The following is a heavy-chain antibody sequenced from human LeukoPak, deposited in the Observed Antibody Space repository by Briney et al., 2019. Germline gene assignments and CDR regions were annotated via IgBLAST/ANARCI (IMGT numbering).Heavy chain of an antibody. CDR2: IFYSGST. D-gene: IGHD2-2*02. CDR3: ARGFCSNTRCYKEMATILPDY. CDR1: GGSISNYY. J-gene: IGHJ4*02. Sequence: SETLSLTCTVSGGSISNYYWTWIRQPPGKGLEWIGYIFYSGSTNYNPSLKSRVTISVDTSKNQFSLKLSSVTAADTAVYYCARGFCSNTRCYKEMATILPDYWGQGTLVTVSS. V-gene: IGHV4-59*01.